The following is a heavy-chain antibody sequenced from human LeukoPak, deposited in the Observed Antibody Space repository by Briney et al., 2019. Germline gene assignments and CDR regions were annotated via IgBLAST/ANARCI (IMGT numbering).Heavy chain of an antibody. CDR1: GFTFNRSW. CDR3: AIWTSGNY. CDR2: MDPSGSQK. D-gene: IGHD1-1*01. J-gene: IGHJ4*02. Sequence: GGSLRLSCAASGFTFNRSWMNWVRQAPGRGLEWVANMDPSGSQKRYVDSVKGRFTISKDNPGTSLYLEMYSLRAEDTAIYYCAIWTSGNYWGQGTPVTVSS. V-gene: IGHV3-7*01.